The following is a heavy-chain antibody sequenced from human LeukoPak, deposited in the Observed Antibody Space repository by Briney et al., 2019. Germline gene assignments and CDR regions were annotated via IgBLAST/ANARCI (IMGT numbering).Heavy chain of an antibody. Sequence: GGSLRLSCAASGFTFSSYSMNWVRQAPGKGLEWVSSISSSSSYIYYADSVKGRFTISRDNAKNSLYLQMNSLRAEDTAVYYCAKDEPQYYDFWSDPDTDAFDIWGQGTMVTVSS. CDR1: GFTFSSYS. J-gene: IGHJ3*02. D-gene: IGHD3-3*01. CDR2: ISSSSSYI. V-gene: IGHV3-21*04. CDR3: AKDEPQYYDFWSDPDTDAFDI.